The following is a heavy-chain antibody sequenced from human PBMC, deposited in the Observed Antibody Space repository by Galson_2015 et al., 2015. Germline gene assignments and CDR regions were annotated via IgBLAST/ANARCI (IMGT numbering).Heavy chain of an antibody. CDR3: ARKGGVVVPAARFSYYYMDV. D-gene: IGHD2-2*01. CDR2: INHSGST. J-gene: IGHJ6*03. CDR1: GGSFSGYY. V-gene: IGHV4-34*01. Sequence: ETLSLTCAVYGGSFSGYYWSWIRQPPGKGLEWIGEINHSGSTNYNPSLKSRVTIPVDTSKNQFSLKLSSVTAADTAVYYCARKGGVVVPAARFSYYYMDVWGKGTTVTVSS.